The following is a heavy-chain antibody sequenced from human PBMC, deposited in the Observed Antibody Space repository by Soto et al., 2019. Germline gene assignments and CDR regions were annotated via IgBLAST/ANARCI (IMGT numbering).Heavy chain of an antibody. Sequence: GASVKVSCKASGYTFTSYGISWVRQAPGQGLEWMGWISGHNGNTNYAQKIQGRVTMTTDTSTSTAYMELRSLRSDDTAVDYCARDLAVGLVDYWGQGTLVTASS. CDR1: GYTFTSYG. J-gene: IGHJ4*02. D-gene: IGHD6-19*01. CDR2: ISGHNGNT. CDR3: ARDLAVGLVDY. V-gene: IGHV1-18*01.